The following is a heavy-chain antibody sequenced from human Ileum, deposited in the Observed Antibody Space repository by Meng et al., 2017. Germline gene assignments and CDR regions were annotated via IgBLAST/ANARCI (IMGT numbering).Heavy chain of an antibody. V-gene: IGHV3-74*03. CDR2: INDDGSTT. CDR1: GFTFCRSW. J-gene: IGHJ4*02. CDR3: TADGGVPAASPY. D-gene: IGHD2-2*01. Sequence: EVRLVESGGGLVQPGESLRLSCAASGFTFCRSWMHWVRQVPGKGLLWVAHINDDGSTTTYADSVMGRFTISRDNARNTVDLQMSSLRAEDTAIYYCTADGGVPAASPYWGQGILVTVSS.